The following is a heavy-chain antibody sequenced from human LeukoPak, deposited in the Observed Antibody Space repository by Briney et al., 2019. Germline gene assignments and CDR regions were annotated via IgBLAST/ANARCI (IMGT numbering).Heavy chain of an antibody. D-gene: IGHD3-10*01. CDR1: GYTFTGYY. J-gene: IGHJ4*02. Sequence: ASVKVSCKASGYTFTGYYMHWVRQAPGQGLEWMGWINPNSGGTNYAQKFQGWVTMTRDTSISTAYMELSRLRSDDTAVYYCARATMVRGPMYYFDYWGQGTLVTVSS. CDR2: INPNSGGT. CDR3: ARATMVRGPMYYFDY. V-gene: IGHV1-2*04.